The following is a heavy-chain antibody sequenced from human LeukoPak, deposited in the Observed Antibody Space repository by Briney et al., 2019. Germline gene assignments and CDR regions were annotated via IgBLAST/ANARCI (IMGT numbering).Heavy chain of an antibody. Sequence: SETLSLTCAVYGGSFSGYYWSWIRQPPGKGLEWIGGIYYSGSTYYNPSLKSRVTISVDTSKNQFSLKLSSVTAADTAVYYCARLVVVPAATVLRFDPWGQGTLVTVSS. D-gene: IGHD2-2*01. CDR1: GGSFSGYY. CDR3: ARLVVVPAATVLRFDP. J-gene: IGHJ5*02. CDR2: IYYSGST. V-gene: IGHV4-34*01.